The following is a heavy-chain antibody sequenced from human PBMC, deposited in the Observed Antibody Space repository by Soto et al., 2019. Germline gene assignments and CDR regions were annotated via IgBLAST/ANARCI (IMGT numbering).Heavy chain of an antibody. J-gene: IGHJ4*02. CDR1: RSSISSGDYY. D-gene: IGHD1-26*01. CDR2: IYYSGSA. CDR3: ARGVSAGVEY. Sequence: SETLSRTCTVSRSSISSGDYYWSWMRQPPGKGLEWIGYIYYSGSAYYNPSLKSRVTISVDTSKNQSSLKLSSVTAADTAFYYCARGVSAGVEYWGQGTLVTV. V-gene: IGHV4-30-4*01.